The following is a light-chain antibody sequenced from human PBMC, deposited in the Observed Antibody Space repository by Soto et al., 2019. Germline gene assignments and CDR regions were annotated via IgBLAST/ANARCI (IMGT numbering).Light chain of an antibody. CDR3: QQRRNLLT. J-gene: IGKJ4*01. Sequence: EIVLTQSPATRSLSPGERATLSCRASQSVSSYLAWYQQKPGQVPRLLIYDASSRATGIPARFSGSGSGTDFTLTISSLEPEDFAVYYCQQRRNLLTFGGGTKVDIK. CDR2: DAS. V-gene: IGKV3-11*01. CDR1: QSVSSY.